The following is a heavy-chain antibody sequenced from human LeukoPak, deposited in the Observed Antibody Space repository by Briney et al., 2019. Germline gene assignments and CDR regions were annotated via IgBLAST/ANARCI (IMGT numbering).Heavy chain of an antibody. D-gene: IGHD3-10*01. CDR2: ISSSSTYI. J-gene: IGHJ4*02. CDR3: AREHGITMVRGAIITQGY. Sequence: PGGSLRLSCAASGFTFSSYNMNWVRQAPGKGLEWVSSISSSSTYIYYADSVKGRFTISRDNAKNSLYLRMNSLRAEDTAVYYCAREHGITMVRGAIITQGYWGQGTLVTVSS. V-gene: IGHV3-21*01. CDR1: GFTFSSYN.